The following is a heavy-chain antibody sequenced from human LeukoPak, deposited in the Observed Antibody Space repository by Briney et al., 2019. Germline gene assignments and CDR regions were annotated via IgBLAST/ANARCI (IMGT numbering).Heavy chain of an antibody. V-gene: IGHV3-7*01. Sequence: GGSLRLSCAASGFTFSRYWMTWIRQAPGKGLEWVANINPDGSDKYHVDSVKGRFTISRDNAKNSLYLQMNSLRAEDTAVYYCARGADTAMVGDIDYWGQGTLVTVSS. D-gene: IGHD5-18*01. CDR2: INPDGSDK. J-gene: IGHJ4*02. CDR3: ARGADTAMVGDIDY. CDR1: GFTFSRYW.